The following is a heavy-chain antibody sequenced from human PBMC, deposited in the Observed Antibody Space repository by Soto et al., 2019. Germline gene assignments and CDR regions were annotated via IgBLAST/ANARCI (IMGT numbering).Heavy chain of an antibody. D-gene: IGHD3-10*01. CDR1: GCSFTSYW. Sequence: XESLKVSGKGCGCSFTSYWIGWVRQLPGKGLEGMGIIYPGDSDTRYSPSFQGQVTISADKSISTAYLQWSSLKASDTAMYYCATAPMVRGVISPYLYVMDVWGQGNTVTVSS. CDR2: IYPGDSDT. CDR3: ATAPMVRGVISPYLYVMDV. V-gene: IGHV5-51*01. J-gene: IGHJ6*02.